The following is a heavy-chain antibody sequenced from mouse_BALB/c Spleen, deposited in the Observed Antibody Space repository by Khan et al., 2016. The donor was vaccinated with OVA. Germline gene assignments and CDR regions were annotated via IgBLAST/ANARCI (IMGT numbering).Heavy chain of an antibody. Sequence: EVQLVESGGGLVQPKGSLKLSCAASGFTLNIYAMNWVRQAPGKGLEWVARIRSKSNNYATYYADSVKDRITISRDDSQRMLYLQMNKLKTEDTAMEYCVRHAGGSSYYAMDYWGQGTSVTVSS. CDR2: IRSKSNNYAT. V-gene: IGHV10-1*02. CDR3: VRHAGGSSYYAMDY. CDR1: GFTLNIYA. J-gene: IGHJ4*01. D-gene: IGHD1-1*01.